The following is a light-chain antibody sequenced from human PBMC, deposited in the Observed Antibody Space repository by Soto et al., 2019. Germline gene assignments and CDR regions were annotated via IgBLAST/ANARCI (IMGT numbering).Light chain of an antibody. CDR2: GAS. Sequence: ELVLTQSPGTLSLYRGERATLSCRASQTVNSIYFAWYQRKPGQAPRLLIYGASNRATGIPDRFSGSGSGTDFTLTISRLEAEDFGVYYCQQYDTSPRTFGQGTKVDIK. CDR1: QTVNSIY. CDR3: QQYDTSPRT. J-gene: IGKJ1*01. V-gene: IGKV3-20*01.